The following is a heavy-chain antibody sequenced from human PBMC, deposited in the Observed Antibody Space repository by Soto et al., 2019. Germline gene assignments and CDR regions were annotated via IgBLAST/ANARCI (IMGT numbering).Heavy chain of an antibody. Sequence: GGSLRLSCAASGFTFSTYVIHWVRQAPGKGLEWVAVISLDGNNKYHAASLKGRVTISRDNSKNTLYLQMNSLSAEDTAVYYCVRDSLGADRLDWLRTDGFDIWGQGTMVTVSS. V-gene: IGHV3-30-3*01. J-gene: IGHJ3*02. CDR2: ISLDGNNK. CDR1: GFTFSTYV. CDR3: VRDSLGADRLDWLRTDGFDI. D-gene: IGHD2-8*02.